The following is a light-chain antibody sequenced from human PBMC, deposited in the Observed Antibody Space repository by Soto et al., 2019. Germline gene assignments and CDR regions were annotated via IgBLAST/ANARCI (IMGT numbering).Light chain of an antibody. CDR3: QQYNNWPV. J-gene: IGKJ4*01. CDR2: DAS. V-gene: IGKV1D-13*01. CDR1: QGISSA. Sequence: IHVTHSPSFPSAYFGGKVHNPCRASQGISSALAWYQQKPGKAPKLLIYDASSLESGVPSRFSGSGSGTDFTLTISSLQSEDFAVYYCQQYNNWPVFGGGTKVDIK.